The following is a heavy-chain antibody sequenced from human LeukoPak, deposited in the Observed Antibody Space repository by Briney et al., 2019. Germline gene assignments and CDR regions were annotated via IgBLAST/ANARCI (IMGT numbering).Heavy chain of an antibody. CDR3: ATVIYYGSGTRYYFDY. J-gene: IGHJ4*02. V-gene: IGHV1-18*01. CDR2: ISAYNGNT. CDR1: GYTFTSYG. D-gene: IGHD3-10*01. Sequence: ASVKVSCKASGYTFTSYGINWVRQAPGQGLEWMGWISAYNGNTNYAQKLQGRVTMTTDTSTSTAYMELRSLRSDDTAVYYCATVIYYGSGTRYYFDYWGQGTLVTVSS.